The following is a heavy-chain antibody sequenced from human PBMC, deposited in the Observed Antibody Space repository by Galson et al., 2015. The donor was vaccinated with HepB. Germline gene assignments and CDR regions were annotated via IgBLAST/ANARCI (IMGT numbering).Heavy chain of an antibody. D-gene: IGHD6-13*01. CDR3: ASSYSSIESYFHY. V-gene: IGHV3-23*01. Sequence: SLRLSCAASGFTFSSYAMTWVRQAPGKGLEWVSTISNSGGSTYYTDSVKGRFTISRDNSRNTLYLQMNSLRAQDTAIYFCASSYSSIESYFHYWGQGTLVTVPS. CDR1: GFTFSSYA. CDR2: ISNSGGST. J-gene: IGHJ4*02.